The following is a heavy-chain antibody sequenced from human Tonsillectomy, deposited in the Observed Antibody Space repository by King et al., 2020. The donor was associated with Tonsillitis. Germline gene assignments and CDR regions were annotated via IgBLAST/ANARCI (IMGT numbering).Heavy chain of an antibody. D-gene: IGHD6-13*01. J-gene: IGHJ5*02. V-gene: IGHV4-38-2*02. CDR3: AREGGDAAGDVIDP. CDR1: GYSISSGYY. Sequence: VQLQESGPGLVKPSETLSLTCAVSGYSISSGYYWGWIRQPPGKGLEWIGIIYHSGSTYYNPYLKSRVTISVDTSKNQFSLKLSSVTAADTAVYYCAREGGDAAGDVIDPWGQGTLVTVSS. CDR2: IYHSGST.